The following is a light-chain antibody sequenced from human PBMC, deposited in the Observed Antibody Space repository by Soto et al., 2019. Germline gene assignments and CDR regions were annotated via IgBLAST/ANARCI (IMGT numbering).Light chain of an antibody. CDR3: SSFSTTAILVV. CDR1: SSDGGAYDS. CDR2: EVN. V-gene: IGLV2-14*01. Sequence: QSALTQPASVSGSPGQSITISCTGTSSDGGAYDSVSWYQQHPGKAPKLIIYEVNYRPLGVSNRFSGSKSGNMASLPISGLQVEDEADYFCSSFSTTAILVVFGGRTKLTVL. J-gene: IGLJ2*01.